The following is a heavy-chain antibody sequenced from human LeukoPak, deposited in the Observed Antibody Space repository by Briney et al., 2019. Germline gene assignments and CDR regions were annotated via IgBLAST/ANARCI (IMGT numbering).Heavy chain of an antibody. CDR2: IRYDGSNK. Sequence: GGSLRLSRAASGFTFSNYAMRWVRQAPGKGLEWVAFIRYDGSNKYYADSVKGRFTISRDNSKNTLYLQMNSLRAEDTAVYYCAKERDTAMVTIDYWGQGTLVTVSS. V-gene: IGHV3-30*02. J-gene: IGHJ4*02. CDR1: GFTFSNYA. D-gene: IGHD5-18*01. CDR3: AKERDTAMVTIDY.